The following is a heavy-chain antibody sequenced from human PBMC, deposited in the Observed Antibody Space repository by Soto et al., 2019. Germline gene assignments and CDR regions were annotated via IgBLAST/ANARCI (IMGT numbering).Heavy chain of an antibody. J-gene: IGHJ4*02. D-gene: IGHD3-22*01. Sequence: EVQLVESGGGLVKPGGSLRLSCAASGFTFSSYSMNWVRQAPGKGLEWVSSISSSSSYIYYADSVKGRFTISRDNAKNSRYLQMNSLGAEDTAVYYCASHPRDSSGYWYYFDYWGQGTLVTVSS. CDR2: ISSSSSYI. V-gene: IGHV3-21*01. CDR1: GFTFSSYS. CDR3: ASHPRDSSGYWYYFDY.